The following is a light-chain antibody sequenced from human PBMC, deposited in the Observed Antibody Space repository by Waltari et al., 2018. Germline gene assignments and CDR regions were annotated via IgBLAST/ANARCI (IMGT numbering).Light chain of an antibody. Sequence: QSALTQPPPVSASPGQSITISRTGSRSNLGTYDYVSWYQHHPGKAPKLIIFDVTNRPSGVSERFSGSKSGNTASLTISGLQAEDEADYHCSSYTSASALMLFGGGTKLTVL. CDR3: SSYTSASALML. J-gene: IGLJ2*01. CDR2: DVT. CDR1: RSNLGTYDY. V-gene: IGLV2-14*03.